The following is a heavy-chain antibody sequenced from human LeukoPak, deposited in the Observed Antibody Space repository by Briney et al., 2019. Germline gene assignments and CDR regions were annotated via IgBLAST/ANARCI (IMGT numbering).Heavy chain of an antibody. CDR1: GYSFTSYW. V-gene: IGHV5-51*01. D-gene: IGHD6-19*01. CDR2: IYPGGSDT. CDR3: ARHRGIAVAGTFYPGWFDP. J-gene: IGHJ5*02. Sequence: GGSLKISCKGSGYSFTSYWIGWVRQMPGKGLEWMGIIYPGGSDTRYSPSFQGQVTISADKSISTAYLQWSSLKASDTAMYYCARHRGIAVAGTFYPGWFDPWGQGTLVTVSS.